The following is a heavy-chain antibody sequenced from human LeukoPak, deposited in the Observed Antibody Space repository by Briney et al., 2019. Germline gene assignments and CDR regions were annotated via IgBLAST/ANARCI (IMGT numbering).Heavy chain of an antibody. Sequence: GGSLRLSCAASGFTFRSYSMNWVRKAPGKGLEWVSSISRSSSYIYYADSVKGRFTISRDNAKNSLYLQMNSLRAEDTAVYYCARDSRGYSYGSVTALYDYWGQGTLVTVSS. D-gene: IGHD5-18*01. J-gene: IGHJ4*02. V-gene: IGHV3-21*01. CDR1: GFTFRSYS. CDR3: ARDSRGYSYGSVTALYDY. CDR2: ISRSSSYI.